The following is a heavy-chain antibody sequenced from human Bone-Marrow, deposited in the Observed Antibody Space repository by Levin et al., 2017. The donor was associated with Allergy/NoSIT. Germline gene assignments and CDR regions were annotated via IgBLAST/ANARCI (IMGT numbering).Heavy chain of an antibody. CDR3: AREMATRDFDY. CDR2: INSDGSST. V-gene: IGHV3-74*01. Sequence: LSLTCAASGFTFSSYWMHWVRQAPGKGLVWVSRINSDGSSTSYADSVKGRFTISRDNAKNTLYLQMNSLRAEDTAVYYCAREMATRDFDYWGQGTLVTVSS. J-gene: IGHJ4*02. D-gene: IGHD5-24*01. CDR1: GFTFSSYW.